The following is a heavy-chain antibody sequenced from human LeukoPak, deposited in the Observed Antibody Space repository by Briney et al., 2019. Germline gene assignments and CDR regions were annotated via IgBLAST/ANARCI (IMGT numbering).Heavy chain of an antibody. CDR1: GGSISSSTNW. CDR2: IYHSGGT. J-gene: IGHJ6*03. V-gene: IGHV4-4*02. D-gene: IGHD2-8*01. CDR3: ATNGYYCMDV. Sequence: SGTLSLTCAVSGGSISSSTNWWRWVRQPPGKGLEWIGEIYHSGGTNYNPSLKSRITISVDKSQNQFSLKVNSLTAADTAVYYCATNGYYCMDVWGKGTTATVSS.